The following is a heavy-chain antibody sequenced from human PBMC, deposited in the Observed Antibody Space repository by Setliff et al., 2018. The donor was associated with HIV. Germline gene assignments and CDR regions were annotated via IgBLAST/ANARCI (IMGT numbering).Heavy chain of an antibody. D-gene: IGHD3-9*01. CDR3: AKNDILTGYYKGVDY. Sequence: GGSLRLSCAASGFAFSSYAMSWVRQAPGKGLEWVSAISGSGGSTYYADSVKGRFTISRDNSKKTLYLQMNSLRAEDTAVYYCAKNDILTGYYKGVDYWGQGTLVTVSS. J-gene: IGHJ4*02. V-gene: IGHV3-23*01. CDR1: GFAFSSYA. CDR2: ISGSGGST.